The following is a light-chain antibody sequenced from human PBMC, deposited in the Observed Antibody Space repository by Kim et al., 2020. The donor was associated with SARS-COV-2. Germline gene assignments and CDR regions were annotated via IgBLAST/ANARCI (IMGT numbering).Light chain of an antibody. CDR1: SLRSYY. CDR3: QSRDSGGNVV. CDR2: GRN. V-gene: IGLV3-19*01. J-gene: IGLJ2*01. Sequence: SELTQDPAVSVALGQTVKITCQGDSLRSYYTTWYQQKPRQAPVLVIYGRNNRPSGIPDRFSGSTSGNTASLTISGAQAEDEADFYCQSRDSGGNVVFGGGTQLTVL.